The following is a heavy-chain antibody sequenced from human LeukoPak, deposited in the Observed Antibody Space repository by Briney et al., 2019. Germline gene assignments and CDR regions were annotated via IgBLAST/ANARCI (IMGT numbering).Heavy chain of an antibody. CDR3: ARGGVNYKVAGP. D-gene: IGHD3-10*01. CDR1: GGSLTSYY. J-gene: IGHJ5*02. Sequence: SETLSLTCPVSGGSLTSYYWSWIRQPPGKGLEWIGYIYYSGSTNYNPSLKSRVTISVDTSKNQFSLKLSSVTAADTAVYYCARGGVNYKVAGPWGQGALVTVSS. V-gene: IGHV4-59*01. CDR2: IYYSGST.